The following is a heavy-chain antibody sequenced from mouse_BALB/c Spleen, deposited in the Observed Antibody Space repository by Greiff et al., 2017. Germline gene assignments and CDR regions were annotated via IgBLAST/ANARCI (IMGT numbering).Heavy chain of an antibody. CDR2: INPSSGYT. J-gene: IGHJ3*01. CDR3: AKVKTGSFAY. Sequence: VQLQQSAAELARPGASVKMSCKASGYTFTSYTMHWVKQWPGQGLEWIGYINPSSGYTEYNQKFKDKTTMTADKSSSTAYMQMSSLTSEDSAVYYCAKVKTGSFAYWGQGTLVTVSA. CDR1: GYTFTSYT. D-gene: IGHD4-1*01. V-gene: IGHV1-4*02.